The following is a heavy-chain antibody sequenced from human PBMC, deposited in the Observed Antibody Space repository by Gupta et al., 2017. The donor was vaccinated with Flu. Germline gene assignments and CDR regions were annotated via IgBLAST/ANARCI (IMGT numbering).Heavy chain of an antibody. J-gene: IGHJ6*02. D-gene: IGHD1-20*01. CDR2: VWYDGSNK. CDR3: ARDFSKNNWKPNGMDV. CDR1: GFTFSSYG. Sequence: QVQLVESGGGVVQPGRSLRLSCAASGFTFSSYGMHWVRQAPGKGLEWVAIVWYDGSNKYYADAVKGRFTISRDNSKDTLYLQMNSLRAEDTALYYCARDFSKNNWKPNGMDVWGQGTTVTVS. V-gene: IGHV3-33*01.